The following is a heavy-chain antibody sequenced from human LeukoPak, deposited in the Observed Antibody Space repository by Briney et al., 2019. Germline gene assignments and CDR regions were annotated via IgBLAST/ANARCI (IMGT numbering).Heavy chain of an antibody. CDR3: ARIGWFGSGSYFDY. J-gene: IGHJ4*02. Sequence: GGSLRLSCAASGFTFSSYWMSWVRQAPGKGLAWVANIKEDGSDKYYVDSVKGRFTITRDNTKNSLYLQMNSLGAEDTAVFYCARIGWFGSGSYFDYWGQGSLVTVSS. D-gene: IGHD3-10*01. CDR1: GFTFSSYW. CDR2: IKEDGSDK. V-gene: IGHV3-7*01.